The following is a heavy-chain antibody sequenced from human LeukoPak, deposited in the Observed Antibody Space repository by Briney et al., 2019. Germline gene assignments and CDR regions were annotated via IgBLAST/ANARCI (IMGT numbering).Heavy chain of an antibody. D-gene: IGHD3-9*01. Sequence: PGRSLRLSCAASGFTFSSYAMHWVRQAPGKGLEWVAVISYDGSNKYYADSVKGRFTISRDNSKNTLYLQINSLRAEDTAVYYFARGRFYDILTGYNDYWGQGTLVTVSS. V-gene: IGHV3-30*04. CDR2: ISYDGSNK. J-gene: IGHJ4*02. CDR1: GFTFSSYA. CDR3: ARGRFYDILTGYNDY.